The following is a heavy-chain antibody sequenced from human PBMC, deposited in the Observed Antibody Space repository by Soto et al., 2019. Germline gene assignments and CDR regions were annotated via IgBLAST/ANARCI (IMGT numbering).Heavy chain of an antibody. D-gene: IGHD3-22*01. CDR1: GFTFDDHA. J-gene: IGHJ4*02. V-gene: IGHV3-9*01. CDR3: AKGPDYYGSSGYYLLH. Sequence: GGSLRLSCAASGFTFDDHAMHWVRQAPGKGLEWVSGISWNSGSIGYADSVKGRFTISRDNAKNSLYLQMNSLRAEDTALYYCAKGPDYYGSSGYYLLHWGQGTPVTVSS. CDR2: ISWNSGSI.